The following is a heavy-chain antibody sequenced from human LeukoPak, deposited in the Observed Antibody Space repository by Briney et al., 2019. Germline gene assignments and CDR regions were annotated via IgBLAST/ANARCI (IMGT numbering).Heavy chain of an antibody. V-gene: IGHV3-13*01. Sequence: PGGSLRLSCAASGFTFSSYDMHRVRQATGKGLEWVSAIGTAGDTYYPGSVKGRFTISRENAKNSLYLQMNSLRAGDTAVYYCARVFGPSGMDVWGQGTTVTVSS. J-gene: IGHJ6*02. CDR3: ARVFGPSGMDV. CDR2: IGTAGDT. CDR1: GFTFSSYD. D-gene: IGHD3-16*01.